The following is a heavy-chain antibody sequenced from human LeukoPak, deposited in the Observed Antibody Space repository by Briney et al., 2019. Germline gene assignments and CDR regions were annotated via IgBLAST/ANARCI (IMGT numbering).Heavy chain of an antibody. J-gene: IGHJ3*02. Sequence: SETLSLTCTVSGGSISSYYWSWIRQPAGKGLEWIGRIYTSGSTNYNPSLKSRVTMSVDTSKNQFSPKLSSVTAADTAVYYCARDLGYPNIVVVTAISSRDAFDIWGQGTMVTVSS. CDR3: ARDLGYPNIVVVTAISSRDAFDI. CDR1: GGSISSYY. CDR2: IYTSGST. D-gene: IGHD2-21*02. V-gene: IGHV4-4*07.